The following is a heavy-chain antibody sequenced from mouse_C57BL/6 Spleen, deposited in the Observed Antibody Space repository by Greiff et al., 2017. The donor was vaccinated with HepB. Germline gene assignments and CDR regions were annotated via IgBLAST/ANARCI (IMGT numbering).Heavy chain of an antibody. Sequence: QVQLKESGAELARPGASVKMSCKASGYTFTSYTMHWVKQRPGQGLEWIGYINPSSGYTKYNQKFKDKATLTADKSSSTAYMQLSSLTSEDSAVYYCAREDTTVVATGYFDVWGTGTTVTVSS. CDR3: AREDTTVVATGYFDV. D-gene: IGHD1-1*01. CDR2: INPSSGYT. CDR1: GYTFTSYT. V-gene: IGHV1-4*01. J-gene: IGHJ1*03.